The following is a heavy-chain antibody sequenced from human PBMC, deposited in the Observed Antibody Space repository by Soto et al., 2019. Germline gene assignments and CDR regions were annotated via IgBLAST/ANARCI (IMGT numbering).Heavy chain of an antibody. CDR2: MNPNSGNT. CDR3: ARGLNLGLDS. D-gene: IGHD7-27*01. Sequence: QVQLVQSEAEVKKPGASVKVSCKTSGYTFGNSDIIWVRQAPGQGLEWMGWMNPNSGNTATSQKFQGRVSMTRNTSISTAYMELRGLRSEDTAVFYCARGLNLGLDSWGQGTLVTVSS. CDR1: GYTFGNSD. J-gene: IGHJ4*02. V-gene: IGHV1-8*01.